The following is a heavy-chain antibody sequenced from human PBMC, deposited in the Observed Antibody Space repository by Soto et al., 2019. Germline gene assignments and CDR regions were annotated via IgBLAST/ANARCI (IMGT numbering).Heavy chain of an antibody. CDR3: AKSPNFYCSSYHCYKYYFDY. V-gene: IGHV3-30*18. J-gene: IGHJ4*02. CDR1: GFTFNTFG. Sequence: GGSLRLSCAASGFTFNTFGMHWVRQAPGKGLEWVAVISYDGSDKYYSDSVRGRFTISRDNSMNTLYLQMNSLRTEDTAVYYCAKSPNFYCSSYHCYKYYFDYCGQGTLVTVSP. D-gene: IGHD2-2*01. CDR2: ISYDGSDK.